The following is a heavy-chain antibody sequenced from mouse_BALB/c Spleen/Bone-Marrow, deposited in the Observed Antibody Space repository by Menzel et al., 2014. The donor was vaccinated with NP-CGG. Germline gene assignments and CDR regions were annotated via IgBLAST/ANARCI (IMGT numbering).Heavy chain of an antibody. CDR2: ISSGGNYT. Sequence: EVKLMESGGGLVKPGGSLKLSCAASGFTFSGYAMSWVRQTPEKRLEWVATISSGGNYTYYPDSVEGRFAISRDNAKNTLYLQMSRLRSEDTAMYYCARYYGSSYDYWGQGTTLTVSS. J-gene: IGHJ2*01. D-gene: IGHD1-1*01. CDR1: GFTFSGYA. V-gene: IGHV5-9-3*01. CDR3: ARYYGSSYDY.